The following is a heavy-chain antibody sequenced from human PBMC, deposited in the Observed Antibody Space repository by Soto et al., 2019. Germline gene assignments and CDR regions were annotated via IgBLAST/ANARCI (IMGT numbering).Heavy chain of an antibody. CDR2: ISGSGGST. J-gene: IGHJ6*02. D-gene: IGHD2-15*01. V-gene: IGHV3-23*01. CDR3: AKDPPAVSATAYFYGVDV. CDR1: GFTFSNYA. Sequence: GGSLRLSCAASGFTFSNYAMNWVRQAPGKGLEWVSAISGSGGSTYYADSVKGRFTISRDNSKNTVYLQMNSLRAEDTAVYYCAKDPPAVSATAYFYGVDVWGRGTTVTVSS.